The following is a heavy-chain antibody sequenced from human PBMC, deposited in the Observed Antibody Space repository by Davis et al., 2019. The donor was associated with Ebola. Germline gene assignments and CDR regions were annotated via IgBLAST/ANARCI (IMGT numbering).Heavy chain of an antibody. V-gene: IGHV4-59*12. CDR3: ARGSFGRFLDL. CDR1: GGSISSYY. D-gene: IGHD3-3*01. Sequence: PSETLSLTCTVSGGSISSYYWSWIRQPPGKGLEWIGYIYSSGSTNYNPSLKSRVPISVDTSKNQFSLKLSSVTAADTAVYYCARGSFGRFLDLWGQGTLVTVSS. CDR2: IYSSGST. J-gene: IGHJ5*02.